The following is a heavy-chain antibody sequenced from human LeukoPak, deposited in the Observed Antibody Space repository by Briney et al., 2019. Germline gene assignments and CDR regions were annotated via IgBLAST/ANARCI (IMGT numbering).Heavy chain of an antibody. V-gene: IGHV3-15*01. CDR2: IKSKADGGIS. D-gene: IGHD3-22*01. J-gene: IGHJ4*02. Sequence: KPGGSLRLSCAASGFTFTNAWMNWVRQAPGKGLEWVGRIKSKADGGISDYAEPVKGRFTFSRDDSKNTLYLLMNSLKTEDTAVYYCTTTYHYDSSPGSFDYWGQGTLVTVSS. CDR3: TTTYHYDSSPGSFDY. CDR1: GFTFTNAW.